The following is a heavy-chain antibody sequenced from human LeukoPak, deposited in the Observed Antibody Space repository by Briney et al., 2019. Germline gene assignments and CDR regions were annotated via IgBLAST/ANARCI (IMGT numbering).Heavy chain of an antibody. CDR3: AKDPSSGWSSFDP. V-gene: IGHV3-30*02. D-gene: IGHD6-19*01. J-gene: IGHJ5*02. Sequence: GGSPRLSCAASGFTFSSYGMHWVRQAPGKGLEWVAFIRYDGSNKYYADSVKGRFTISRDNSKNTLYLQMNSLRAEDTAVYYCAKDPSSGWSSFDPWGQGTLVTVSS. CDR2: IRYDGSNK. CDR1: GFTFSSYG.